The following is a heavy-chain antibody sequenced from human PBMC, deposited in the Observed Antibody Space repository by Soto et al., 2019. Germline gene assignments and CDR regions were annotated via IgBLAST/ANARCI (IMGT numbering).Heavy chain of an antibody. CDR3: TTQFMTAVAVKLNYVDS. Sequence: GGSLRLSCAASGFTFSSYAMSWVRQAPGKGLEWVSAISGSGGSTYYADSVKGRFTISRDNSKNTLYLQMNSLRAEDTAVYYCTTQFMTAVAVKLNYVDSWGQGTLVTVSS. D-gene: IGHD4-17*01. J-gene: IGHJ4*02. V-gene: IGHV3-23*01. CDR1: GFTFSSYA. CDR2: ISGSGGST.